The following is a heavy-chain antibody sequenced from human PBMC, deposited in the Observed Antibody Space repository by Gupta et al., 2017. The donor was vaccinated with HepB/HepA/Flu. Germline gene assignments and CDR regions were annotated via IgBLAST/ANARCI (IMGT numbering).Heavy chain of an antibody. CDR2: INYSGGT. J-gene: IGHJ3*02. CDR1: GGYLSSYY. CDR3: ARQLYSSSWYDAFDI. V-gene: IGHV4-59*08. Sequence: QAQLQESGPGVETPSETLSLTCTVCGGYLSSYYWGWIRQPPGKGLEWFGYINYSGGTNYNPSLQSRVTISVDTSNNQFSLKLISVTAADTAVYYCARQLYSSSWYDAFDIWGQGTMVTVSS. D-gene: IGHD6-13*01.